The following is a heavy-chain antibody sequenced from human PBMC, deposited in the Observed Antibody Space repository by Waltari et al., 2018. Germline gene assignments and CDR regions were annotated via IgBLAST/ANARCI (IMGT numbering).Heavy chain of an antibody. CDR1: GFTVSSNY. D-gene: IGHD5-12*01. J-gene: IGHJ4*02. V-gene: IGHV3-53*02. CDR2: IYSVGST. CDR3: ARGRIVATSDY. Sequence: EVQLVETGGGLIQPGGSLRLSCAASGFTVSSNYMSWVRQAPGKGLEWVSVIYSVGSTYYADSVKGRFTISRDNSKNTLYLQMNSLRAEDTAVYYCARGRIVATSDYWGQGTLVTVSS.